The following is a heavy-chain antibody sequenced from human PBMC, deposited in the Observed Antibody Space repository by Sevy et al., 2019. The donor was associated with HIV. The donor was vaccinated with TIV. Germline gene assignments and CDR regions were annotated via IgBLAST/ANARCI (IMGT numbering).Heavy chain of an antibody. Sequence: SETLSLTCSVSGGSVSSSSYFWSWIRQPPGKGLEWIGYIYYSGRTNYNSSLESRVTISLDTSKNQFSLKLSFLTAADTAVDYCARLCRAFESGGTVPNWFDPWGQGTLVTVSS. V-gene: IGHV4-61*01. D-gene: IGHD2-15*01. CDR2: IYYSGRT. J-gene: IGHJ5*01. CDR1: GGSVSSSSYF. CDR3: ARLCRAFESGGTVPNWFDP.